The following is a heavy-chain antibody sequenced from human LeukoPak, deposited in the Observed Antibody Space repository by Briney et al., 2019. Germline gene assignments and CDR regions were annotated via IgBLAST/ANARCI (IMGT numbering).Heavy chain of an antibody. J-gene: IGHJ3*02. CDR1: GDSVSSNSAA. Sequence: SQTLSLTCAISGDSVSSNSAAWNWIRQSPSRGLEWLGRTYYRSKWYNDYAVSVKSRITINPDTSKNQFSLQLNSVTPEDTAVYYCAREGTGDQRKGRGDAFDIWGQGTMVTVSS. D-gene: IGHD7-27*01. V-gene: IGHV6-1*01. CDR3: AREGTGDQRKGRGDAFDI. CDR2: TYYRSKWYN.